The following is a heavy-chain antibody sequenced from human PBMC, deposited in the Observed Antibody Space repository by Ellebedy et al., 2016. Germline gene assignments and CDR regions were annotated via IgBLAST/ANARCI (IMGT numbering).Heavy chain of an antibody. CDR3: ARGRGIVPGRFDP. Sequence: SETLSLTXAVYGGSFSGYYWSWIRQPPGKGLEWIGEINHSGSTNYNPSLKSRVTISVDTSKNQFSLKLSSVTAADTAVYYCARGRGIVPGRFDPWGQGTLVTVSS. CDR2: INHSGST. J-gene: IGHJ5*02. D-gene: IGHD1-26*01. CDR1: GGSFSGYY. V-gene: IGHV4-34*01.